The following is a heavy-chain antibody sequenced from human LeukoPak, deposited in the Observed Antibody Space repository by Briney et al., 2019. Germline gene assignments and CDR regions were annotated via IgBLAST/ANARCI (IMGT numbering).Heavy chain of an antibody. Sequence: SGPALVKPTQTLTLTCTFSGFSLSTGGMCVSWIRQPPGKALEWLARIDWDDDKYYSTSLKTRLTISKDTSKNQVVLTMTNMDPVDTATYYCARIPGIAAAGTSHFDYWGQGILVTVSS. J-gene: IGHJ4*02. CDR1: GFSLSTGGMC. CDR2: IDWDDDK. CDR3: ARIPGIAAAGTSHFDY. D-gene: IGHD6-13*01. V-gene: IGHV2-70*11.